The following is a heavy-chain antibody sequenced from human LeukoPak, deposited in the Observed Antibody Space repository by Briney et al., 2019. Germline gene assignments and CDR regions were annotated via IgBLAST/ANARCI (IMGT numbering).Heavy chain of an antibody. V-gene: IGHV1-69*06. D-gene: IGHD3-22*01. CDR1: GYTFTSYG. CDR3: ARGGYYDTADAFDI. J-gene: IGHJ3*02. Sequence: SVKVSCKASGYTFTSYGISWVRQAPGQGLEWMGGIIPIFGTANYAQKFQGRVTITADKSTSTAYMELSSLRSEDTAVYYCARGGYYDTADAFDIWGQGTMVTVSS. CDR2: IIPIFGTA.